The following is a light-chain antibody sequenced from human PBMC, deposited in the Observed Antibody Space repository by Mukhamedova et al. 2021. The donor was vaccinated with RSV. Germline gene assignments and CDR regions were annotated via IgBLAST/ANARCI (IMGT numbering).Light chain of an antibody. CDR3: QQYYSTPPFT. J-gene: IGKJ3*01. V-gene: IGKV4-1*01. CDR2: WAS. CDR1: VLYSSNNKNY. Sequence: VLYSSNNKNYLAWYQQKPGQPPKLLIYWASTRESGVPDRFSGSGSGTDFTLTISSLQAEDVAVYYCQQYYSTPPFTFGPGTKVDIK.